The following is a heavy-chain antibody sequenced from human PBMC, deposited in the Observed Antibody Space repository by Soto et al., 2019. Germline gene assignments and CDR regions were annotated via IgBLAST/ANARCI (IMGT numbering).Heavy chain of an antibody. V-gene: IGHV3-30-3*01. CDR2: ISYDGTNK. J-gene: IGHJ4*02. CDR3: ARDEMIVAGYFDY. Sequence: PGGSLRLSCAASGFTFSSYPMHWVRQAPGKGLEWVAVISYDGTNKYYADSVKGRFTISRDNSKNTLYLQMNSLRAEDTAVYYCARDEMIVAGYFDYWGQGTLVTVSS. CDR1: GFTFSSYP. D-gene: IGHD3-22*01.